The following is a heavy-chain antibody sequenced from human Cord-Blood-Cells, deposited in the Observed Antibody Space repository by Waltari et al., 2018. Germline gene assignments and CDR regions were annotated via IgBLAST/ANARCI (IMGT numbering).Heavy chain of an antibody. Sequence: QVQLVQSGAEVKKPGASVKVSCKASGYTFTGYYMHWVLQAPGQGLEWMGWINPNSGGTNYAQQLQGWVTMTRDTSISTAYMEMSRLRSDDTAVYYCARAERWELLDYWGQVTLVTVSS. CDR1: GYTFTGYY. CDR3: ARAERWELLDY. J-gene: IGHJ4*02. V-gene: IGHV1-2*04. D-gene: IGHD1-26*01. CDR2: INPNSGGT.